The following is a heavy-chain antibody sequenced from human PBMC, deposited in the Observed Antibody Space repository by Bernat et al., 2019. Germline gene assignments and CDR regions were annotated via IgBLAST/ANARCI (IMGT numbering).Heavy chain of an antibody. J-gene: IGHJ6*02. V-gene: IGHV1-2*04. Sequence: QVQLVQSGAEVKKPGASVKVSCKASGYTFTGYYMHWVRQAPGQGLEWMGWINPNRGGTNYAQKFQGWVTMTRDTSISTASMELSRVRSDDTAVYYCARGQKSYGMDVWGQGTTVTVSS. CDR2: INPNRGGT. CDR1: GYTFTGYY. CDR3: ARGQKSYGMDV.